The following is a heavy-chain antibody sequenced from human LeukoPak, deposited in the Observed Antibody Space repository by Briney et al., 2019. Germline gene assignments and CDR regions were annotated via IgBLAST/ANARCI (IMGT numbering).Heavy chain of an antibody. CDR3: AKVGGCSSTSCYHDAFDI. D-gene: IGHD2-2*01. CDR2: ISYDGSNK. J-gene: IGHJ3*02. CDR1: GFTFSSYG. Sequence: GGPLRLSCAASGFTFSSYGMHWVRQAPGKGLEGGAVISYDGSNKYYADSVKGRFTISRDNSKNTLYLQMNSLRAEDTAVYYCAKVGGCSSTSCYHDAFDIRGQGTMVTVSS. V-gene: IGHV3-30*18.